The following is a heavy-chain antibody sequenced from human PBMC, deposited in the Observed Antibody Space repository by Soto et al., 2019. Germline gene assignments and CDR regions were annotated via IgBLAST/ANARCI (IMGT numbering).Heavy chain of an antibody. V-gene: IGHV1-69*06. CDR2: IIPIFGTA. Sequence: QVQLVQSGAEVKKPGSSVKVSCKAAGGTFSSYAISWVRQAPGQGLEWIGGIIPIFGTANYAQKFQGRVTITADKSTSSAYMELSSLRSEETAVYYCARDPGPIDYGGNNDAFDIWGQGTMVTVSS. J-gene: IGHJ3*02. CDR3: ARDPGPIDYGGNNDAFDI. D-gene: IGHD4-17*01. CDR1: GGTFSSYA.